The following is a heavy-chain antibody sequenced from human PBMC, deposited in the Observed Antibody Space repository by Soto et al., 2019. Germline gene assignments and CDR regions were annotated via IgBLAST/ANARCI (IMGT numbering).Heavy chain of an antibody. CDR3: ARDKIPGLFDY. D-gene: IGHD2-21*01. CDR2: INHSGST. J-gene: IGHJ4*02. V-gene: IGHV4-34*01. Sequence: SETLSLTCAVYGGSFSGYYWTWIRQPPGTGLERIGEINHSGSTNYNPSLKSRVTISVDTSKNQFSLKLTSVTAADTAVYYCARDKIPGLFDYWGQGTLVTVSS. CDR1: GGSFSGYY.